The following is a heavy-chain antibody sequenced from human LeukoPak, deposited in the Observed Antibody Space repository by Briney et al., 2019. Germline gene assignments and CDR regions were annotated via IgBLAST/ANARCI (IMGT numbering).Heavy chain of an antibody. CDR1: GLTFSSYW. CDR3: ARVKVGTTNRFDY. J-gene: IGHJ4*02. CDR2: IKQDGSEK. Sequence: GGSLRLSCAASGLTFSSYWMSWVRQAPGKGLEWVANIKQDGSEKYYVDSVKGRFTISRDNAKNSLYLQMNSLRAEDTAVYYCARVKVGTTNRFDYWGQGTLVTVSS. D-gene: IGHD1-26*01. V-gene: IGHV3-7*05.